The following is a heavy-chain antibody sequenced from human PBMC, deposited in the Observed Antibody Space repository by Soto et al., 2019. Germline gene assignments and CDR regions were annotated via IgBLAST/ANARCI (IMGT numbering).Heavy chain of an antibody. V-gene: IGHV1-18*01. CDR3: ARALTGYGMDV. J-gene: IGHJ6*02. CDR1: RYIFTNYG. Sequence: QVQLVQSGVEVREPGASVKVSCKAVRYIFTNYGVTWVRQAPGQGLEWVWWITTYNGNTEYAQKFQGRVTMTTDASTSTAYLELGSLGSDDTAIYYCARALTGYGMDVWGQGTTVTVSS. CDR2: ITTYNGNT.